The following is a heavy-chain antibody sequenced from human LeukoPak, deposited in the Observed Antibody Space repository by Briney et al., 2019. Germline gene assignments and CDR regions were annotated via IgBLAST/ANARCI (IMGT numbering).Heavy chain of an antibody. CDR1: GGSISSYY. J-gene: IGHJ6*03. V-gene: IGHV3-7*01. D-gene: IGHD6-19*01. Sequence: LPSETLSLTCTVSGGSISSYYWSWVRQAPGKGLEWVANIKQDGSEKYYVDSVKGRFTISRDNAKNSLYLQMNSLRAEDTAVYYCAREEGWKWLTFYYYYMDVWGKGTTVTVSS. CDR3: AREEGWKWLTFYYYYMDV. CDR2: IKQDGSEK.